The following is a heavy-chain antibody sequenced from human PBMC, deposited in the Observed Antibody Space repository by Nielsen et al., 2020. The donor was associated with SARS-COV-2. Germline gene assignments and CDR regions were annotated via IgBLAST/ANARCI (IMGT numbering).Heavy chain of an antibody. CDR2: IKSNVDGGTT. J-gene: IGHJ6*02. CDR3: TTVRDTAMTPTYYYYYGMDV. CDR1: GFTFSNAW. D-gene: IGHD5-18*01. V-gene: IGHV3-15*01. Sequence: GGSLRLSCAASGFTFSNAWMSWVRQAPGKGLEWVGRIKSNVDGGTTDYAAAMQGRSTISRDDSKNTLYLQMNSLKTEDTALYYCTTVRDTAMTPTYYYYYGMDVWGQGTTVTVSS.